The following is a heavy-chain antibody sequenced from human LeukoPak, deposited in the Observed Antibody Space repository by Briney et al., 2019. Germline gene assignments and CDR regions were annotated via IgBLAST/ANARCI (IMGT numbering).Heavy chain of an antibody. J-gene: IGHJ4*02. CDR2: INPSAGST. V-gene: IGHV1-46*01. CDR1: GYTFTAYY. Sequence: ASVWVSCKASGYTFTAYYMHWVRQAPGHGLEWMGIINPSAGSTTYAQKFQGRVAMTRDTSTSTVYMELSSLSSEDTAVYYCARDRRYNDYDYCFDYWGQGTLVTVSS. CDR3: ARDRRYNDYDYCFDY. D-gene: IGHD5-12*01.